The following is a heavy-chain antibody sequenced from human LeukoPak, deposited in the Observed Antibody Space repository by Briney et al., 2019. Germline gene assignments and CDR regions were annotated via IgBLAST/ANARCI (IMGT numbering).Heavy chain of an antibody. CDR1: GGSFSGYY. D-gene: IGHD6-6*01. CDR2: INHSGST. J-gene: IGHJ3*02. Sequence: SETLSLTCAVYGGSFSGYYWSWIRQPPGKGLEWIGEINHSGSTNYNPSLKSRVTISVDTSKNQFSLKLSSVTAADTAVYYCASIAARWSSGAFDIWGQGTMVTVSS. CDR3: ASIAARWSSGAFDI. V-gene: IGHV4-34*01.